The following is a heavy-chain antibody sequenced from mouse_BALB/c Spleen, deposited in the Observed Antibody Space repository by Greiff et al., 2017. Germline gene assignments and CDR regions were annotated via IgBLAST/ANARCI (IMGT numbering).Heavy chain of an antibody. CDR3: ARWGLTGPFAY. CDR2: INPYYGST. V-gene: IGHV1-39*01. J-gene: IGHJ3*01. CDR1: GYSFTDYI. Sequence: VQLQQTGPELVKPGASVKISCKASGYSFTDYIMLWVKQSHGKSLEWIGNINPYYGSTSYNLKFKGKATLTVDKSSSTAYMQLNSLTSEDSAVYYCARWGLTGPFAYWGQGTLVTVSA. D-gene: IGHD4-1*01.